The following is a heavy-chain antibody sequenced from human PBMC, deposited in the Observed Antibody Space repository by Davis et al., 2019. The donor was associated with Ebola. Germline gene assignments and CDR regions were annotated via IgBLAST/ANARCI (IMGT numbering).Heavy chain of an antibody. D-gene: IGHD2-21*01. CDR3: ARGGVAYSDLDY. CDR1: GYTFTGYD. Sequence: ASVKVSCKASGYTFTGYDINWVRQATGQGLEWMEWMNPNSGNTGYAQKFQGRVTMTRENSMSTAYMELSSLRSEDTAVYFCARGGVAYSDLDYWGQGTLVAVSS. V-gene: IGHV1-8*01. J-gene: IGHJ4*02. CDR2: MNPNSGNT.